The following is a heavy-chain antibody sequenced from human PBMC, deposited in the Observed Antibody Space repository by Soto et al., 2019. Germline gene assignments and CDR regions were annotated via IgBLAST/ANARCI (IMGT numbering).Heavy chain of an antibody. CDR1: GGTFSSYA. V-gene: IGHV1-69*01. CDR3: ARAQGNYYDSSGYYYYYYYGMDV. CDR2: IIPIFGTA. J-gene: IGHJ6*02. Sequence: QVQLVQSGAEVQKPGSSVKVSCTASGGTFSSYAISWVRQAPGQGLEWMGGIIPIFGTANYAQKFQGRVKITADESTSTAYMELSSLRSEDTAVYYCARAQGNYYDSSGYYYYYYYGMDVWGQGTTVTVSS. D-gene: IGHD3-22*01.